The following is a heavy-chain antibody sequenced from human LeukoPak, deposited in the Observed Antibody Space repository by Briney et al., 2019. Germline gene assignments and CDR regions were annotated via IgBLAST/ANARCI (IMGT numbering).Heavy chain of an antibody. D-gene: IGHD4-11*01. J-gene: IGHJ4*02. V-gene: IGHV4-30-2*01. CDR1: GGSISSGDFP. CDR3: ARGRSGSNYSSAQASHFDY. Sequence: PSETLSLTCAVSGGSISSGDFPWSWIRQPPGKGLEWIGYIFHTGHTSYNPSLKSRVTISVDMSKNQLSLRLTSVTAADTAVYYCARGRSGSNYSSAQASHFDYWGQGTLVTVSS. CDR2: IFHTGHT.